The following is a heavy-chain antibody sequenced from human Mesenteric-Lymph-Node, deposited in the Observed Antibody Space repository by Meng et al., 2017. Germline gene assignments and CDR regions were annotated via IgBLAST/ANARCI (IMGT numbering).Heavy chain of an antibody. CDR3: ARPVADTRNALNI. Sequence: GESLKISCAASGFTFSSYAMHWVRQAPGKGLEYVSAISSNGGSTYYANSVKGRFTISRDNSKNTLYLQMGSLRAEDMAVYYCARPVADTRNALNIWGQGTMVTVSS. CDR2: ISSNGGST. D-gene: IGHD6-19*01. J-gene: IGHJ3*02. V-gene: IGHV3-64*01. CDR1: GFTFSSYA.